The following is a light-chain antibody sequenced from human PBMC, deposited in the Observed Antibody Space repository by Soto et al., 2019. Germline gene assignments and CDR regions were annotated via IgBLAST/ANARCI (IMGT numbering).Light chain of an antibody. CDR2: AAS. CDR3: QQLRMYPST. Sequence: DIQVTQSPSTLSASVGDRVTITCRASQTIYLAWYQQKPGEGPKLLIYAASTLYGGVPSRFSGSGSGTDFALTIPSLQAEDFATYYRQQLRMYPSTFGGGTKV. J-gene: IGKJ4*01. CDR1: QTIY. V-gene: IGKV1-9*01.